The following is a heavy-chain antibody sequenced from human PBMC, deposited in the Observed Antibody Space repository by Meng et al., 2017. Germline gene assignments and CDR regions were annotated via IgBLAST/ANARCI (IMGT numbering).Heavy chain of an antibody. D-gene: IGHD4-17*01. J-gene: IGHJ4*02. CDR1: GFTFSSYS. CDR2: ISSSSSYI. Sequence: GGSLRLSCAASGFTFSSYSMNWVRQAPGKGLEWVSSISSSSSYIYYADSVKGRFTISRDNAKNSLYLQMNSLRAEDTALYYCAKDMNGDYISVFDYWGQGTLVTVSS. CDR3: AKDMNGDYISVFDY. V-gene: IGHV3-21*04.